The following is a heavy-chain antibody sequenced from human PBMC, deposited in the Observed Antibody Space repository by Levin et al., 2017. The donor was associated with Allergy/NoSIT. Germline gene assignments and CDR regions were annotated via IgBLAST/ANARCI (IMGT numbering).Heavy chain of an antibody. D-gene: IGHD2-15*01. V-gene: IGHV3-53*01. CDR3: ARVQVGAASFDY. CDR2: IYSGGST. J-gene: IGHJ4*02. CDR1: GFTVSSNY. Sequence: GGSLRLSCAASGFTVSSNYMSWVRQAPGKGLEWVSVIYSGGSTYYADSVKGRFTISRDNSKNTLYLQMNSLRAEDTAVYYCARVQVGAASFDYWGQGTLVTVSS.